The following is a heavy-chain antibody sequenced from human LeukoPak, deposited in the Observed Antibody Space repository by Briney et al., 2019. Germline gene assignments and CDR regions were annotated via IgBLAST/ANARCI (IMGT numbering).Heavy chain of an antibody. CDR1: GFTFSSYA. D-gene: IGHD4-11*01. CDR3: AKDLYSNYGPADY. CDR2: INGGGVNT. J-gene: IGHJ4*02. Sequence: GGSLRLSCAASGFTFSSYAMSWVRQAPGKGLEWVSTINGGGVNTHYADSVGGRFTISRDNSKNTLFLQMDSLRDEDTAVYYCAKDLYSNYGPADYWGQGNLVTVSS. V-gene: IGHV3-23*01.